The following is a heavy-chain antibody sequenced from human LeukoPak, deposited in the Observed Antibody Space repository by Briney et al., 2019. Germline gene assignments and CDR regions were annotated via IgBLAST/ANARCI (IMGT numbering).Heavy chain of an antibody. V-gene: IGHV4-61*09. Sequence: SETLSLTCTVSGGSVSTGSYYWSWIRQPAGRGLEWIGHIHTSGTMNYNASLKSRVRISVETSKNQFSLRLSSVTAADTAVYYCASSLQSYDSSGYYSYYYYYYMDVWGKGTTVTVSS. CDR1: GGSVSTGSYY. CDR3: ASSLQSYDSSGYYSYYYYYYMDV. CDR2: IHTSGTM. D-gene: IGHD3-22*01. J-gene: IGHJ6*03.